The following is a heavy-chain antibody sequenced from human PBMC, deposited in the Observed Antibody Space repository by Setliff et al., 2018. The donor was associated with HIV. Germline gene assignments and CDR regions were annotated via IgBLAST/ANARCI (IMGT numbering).Heavy chain of an antibody. J-gene: IGHJ4*02. CDR2: LSSDGRYI. V-gene: IGHV3-21*01. Sequence: GGSLRLSCAASGFIFRNYNMNWVRQAPGKGLEWVSSLSSDGRYIYYADSVRGRFTISRDDAKNSLYLQMYSLRAEDTAIYYCARDRASSGYYSHFDYWGQGSLVTVSS. CDR1: GFIFRNYN. D-gene: IGHD3-22*01. CDR3: ARDRASSGYYSHFDY.